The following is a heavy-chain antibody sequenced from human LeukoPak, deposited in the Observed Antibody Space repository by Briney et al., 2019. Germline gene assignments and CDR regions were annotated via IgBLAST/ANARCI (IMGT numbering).Heavy chain of an antibody. CDR1: GGTFSSYA. CDR3: AREVSHYYDSSGFDY. J-gene: IGHJ4*02. Sequence: SVKVSCKASGGTFSSYAISWVRQAPGQGLEWMGRIIPILGIANYAQKFQGRVTITADKSTSTAYMELSSLRSEDTAVYYCAREVSHYYDSSGFDYWGQGTLVTVSS. D-gene: IGHD3-22*01. V-gene: IGHV1-69*04. CDR2: IIPILGIA.